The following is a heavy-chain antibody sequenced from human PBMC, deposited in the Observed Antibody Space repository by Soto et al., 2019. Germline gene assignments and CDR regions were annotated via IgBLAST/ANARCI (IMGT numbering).Heavy chain of an antibody. D-gene: IGHD6-19*01. V-gene: IGHV1-18*01. CDR3: AGGNSSGWYYDFWYGRPRIDV. Sequence: APAKISCKASRYTFSSSGISWARQAPGQGLEWMGWISAYNGNTNYAQKLQGRVTMTTDTSTSTAYMELRSLRSDDTAVYYCAGGNSSGWYYDFWYGRPRIDVWGQGTTVTVSS. J-gene: IGHJ6*02. CDR1: RYTFSSSG. CDR2: ISAYNGNT.